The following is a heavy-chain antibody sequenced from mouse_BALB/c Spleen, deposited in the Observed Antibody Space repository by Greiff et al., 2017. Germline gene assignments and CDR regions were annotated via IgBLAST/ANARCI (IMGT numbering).Heavy chain of an antibody. CDR3: ARRGTTVNYFDY. V-gene: IGHV5-9-3*01. J-gene: IGHJ2*01. Sequence: EVKLMESGGGLVKPGGSLKLSCAASGFTFSSYAMSWVRQTPEKRLEWVATISSGGSYTYYPDSVKGRFTISRDNAKNTLYLQMSSLRSEDTAMYYCARRGTTVNYFDYWGQGTTLTVSS. CDR2: ISSGGSYT. D-gene: IGHD1-1*01. CDR1: GFTFSSYA.